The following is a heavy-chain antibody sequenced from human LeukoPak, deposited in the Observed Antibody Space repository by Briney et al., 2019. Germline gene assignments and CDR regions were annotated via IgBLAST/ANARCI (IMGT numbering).Heavy chain of an antibody. CDR2: IDTAGDT. V-gene: IGHV3-13*01. J-gene: IGHJ4*02. CDR1: GFPFSSYD. CDR3: ARVTSDSSGFAYYFDF. D-gene: IGHD3-22*01. Sequence: GGSLRLSCAASGFPFSSYDMHGVGQATGKGREGGSAIDTAGDTYHPGSVKGRFTISRENARNSLYLQMSSLRAGDTAVYYCARVTSDSSGFAYYFDFWGQGTLVTVSS.